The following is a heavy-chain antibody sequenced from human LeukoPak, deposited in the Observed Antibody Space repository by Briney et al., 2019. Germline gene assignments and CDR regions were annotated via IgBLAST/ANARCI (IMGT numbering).Heavy chain of an antibody. CDR1: GGSFSGYY. CDR2: INHSGST. J-gene: IGHJ5*02. V-gene: IGHV4-34*01. Sequence: PSETLSLTCAVYGGSFSGYYWSWIRQPPGKGLEWIGEINHSGSTNYNPSLKSRVTISVDTSKNQFSLKLSSVTAADTAVYYCARDLYCSSTSCYGWFDPWGQGTLVTVSS. D-gene: IGHD2-2*01. CDR3: ARDLYCSSTSCYGWFDP.